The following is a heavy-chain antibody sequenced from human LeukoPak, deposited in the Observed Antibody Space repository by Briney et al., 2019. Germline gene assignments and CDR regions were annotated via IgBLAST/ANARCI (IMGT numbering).Heavy chain of an antibody. CDR3: AGESYYYGSGSYSYNWFDL. D-gene: IGHD3-10*01. CDR2: ISSSSSYI. CDR1: GFTFSSYS. J-gene: IGHJ5*02. Sequence: PGGSLRLSCAASGFTFSSYSMNWVRQAPGKGLEWVSSISSSSSYIYYADSAKGRFTISRDNAKNSLYLQMNSLRAEDTAVYYCAGESYYYGSGSYSYNWFDLWGQGTLVTVSS. V-gene: IGHV3-21*01.